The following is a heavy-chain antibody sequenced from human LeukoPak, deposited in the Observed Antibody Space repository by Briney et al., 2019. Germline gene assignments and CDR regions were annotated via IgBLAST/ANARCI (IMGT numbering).Heavy chain of an antibody. CDR1: GYTFSSYT. J-gene: IGHJ4*02. V-gene: IGHV3-21*01. Sequence: GSLRLSCAASGYTFSSYTMNWVRQAPGKGLEWVSSISSSSSFIYSPDSVKGRFTISRDNANNSLYLQMNSLRAEDTAVYYCARASGSYYRGIDYWGQGTLVTVSS. CDR2: ISSSSSFI. CDR3: ARASGSYYRGIDY. D-gene: IGHD1-26*01.